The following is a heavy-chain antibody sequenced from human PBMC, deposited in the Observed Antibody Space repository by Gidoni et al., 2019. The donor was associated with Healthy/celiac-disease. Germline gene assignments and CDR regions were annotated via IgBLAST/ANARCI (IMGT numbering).Heavy chain of an antibody. CDR3: ARIPGGLVVVPAATYFDY. J-gene: IGHJ4*02. Sequence: EVQLLESGGGLVQPEGSLRLSYAASGFTFSSYAMSWVRKDPGKRLEWVSAISGSGVSKYYADSVKGRFPISRDNSKNTLYLQMISLRAEDTALYYCARIPGGLVVVPAATYFDYLGQGTLVTVSS. CDR2: ISGSGVSK. V-gene: IGHV3-23*01. CDR1: GFTFSSYA. D-gene: IGHD2-2*01.